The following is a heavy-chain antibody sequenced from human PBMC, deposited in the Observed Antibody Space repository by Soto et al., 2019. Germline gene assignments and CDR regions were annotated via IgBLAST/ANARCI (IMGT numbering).Heavy chain of an antibody. CDR2: ISGSGGST. D-gene: IGHD6-19*01. Sequence: EVQLLESGGGLVQPGGSLRLSCAASGFTFSSYAMSWVRQAPGKGLEWVSAISGSGGSTYYADSVKGRFTISRENSKNTLYLQMNSLRAEDTAVYYCAKVNNGGWYGGYFDYWGQGTLVTVSS. J-gene: IGHJ4*02. CDR3: AKVNNGGWYGGYFDY. CDR1: GFTFSSYA. V-gene: IGHV3-23*01.